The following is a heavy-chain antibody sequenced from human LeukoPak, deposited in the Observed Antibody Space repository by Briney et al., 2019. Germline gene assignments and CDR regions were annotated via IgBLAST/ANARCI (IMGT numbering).Heavy chain of an antibody. J-gene: IGHJ4*02. D-gene: IGHD2-8*01. CDR2: TKQDGSEK. Sequence: GGSLRLSCAASGFTFSNYWMSWVRQAPGKGLEWVANTKQDGSEKYYVDSVKGRFTISRDNAKNSLYLQMNSLRVEDTAVYYCARASNGGFDYWGQGTLVTVPS. CDR1: GFTFSNYW. CDR3: ARASNGGFDY. V-gene: IGHV3-7*04.